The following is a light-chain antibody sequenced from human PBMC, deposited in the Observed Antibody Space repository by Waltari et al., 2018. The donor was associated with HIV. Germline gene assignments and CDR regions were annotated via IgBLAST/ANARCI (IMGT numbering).Light chain of an antibody. J-gene: IGLJ2*01. CDR1: SSDVGGYNY. CDR2: EVT. Sequence: QSALTQPPSASGSPGQSVTISCTGASSDVGGYNYVSWYQQHPGKAPKLMIYEVTKRPSGVPDRFSGSKSGNMASLTVSGLQAEDEADYYCSSYAGSSNLRVFGGGTKLTVL. CDR3: SSYAGSSNLRV. V-gene: IGLV2-8*01.